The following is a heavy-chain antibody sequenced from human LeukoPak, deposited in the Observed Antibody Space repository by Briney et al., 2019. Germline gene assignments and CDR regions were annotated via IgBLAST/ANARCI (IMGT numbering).Heavy chain of an antibody. Sequence: GGSLRLSSAAPGFIFSNYAMSWVRQAPGKGLEWVSAISGSDDNTYYADSVRGRFTISRDNSKNTLYLQMNSLRAEDTAIYFCAKSRSGVSSCYNYWGQGTLVTVSS. CDR2: ISGSDDNT. D-gene: IGHD2-15*01. CDR3: AKSRSGVSSCYNY. CDR1: GFIFSNYA. V-gene: IGHV3-23*01. J-gene: IGHJ4*02.